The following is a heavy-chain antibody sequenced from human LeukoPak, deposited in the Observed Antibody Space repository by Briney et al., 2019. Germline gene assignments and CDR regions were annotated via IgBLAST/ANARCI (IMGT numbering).Heavy chain of an antibody. Sequence: SETLSLTCAVSGGSISSSLYYWAWIRQPPGQGLEWIGSIYYRGDTYYNPSFAVRVTISVDTSTNQFSLKLRSVTAADTAVYYCARGYCSGGSCYLYNWFDPWGQGTLVTVSS. D-gene: IGHD2-15*01. CDR3: ARGYCSGGSCYLYNWFDP. CDR2: IYYRGDT. CDR1: GGSISSSLYY. V-gene: IGHV4-39*01. J-gene: IGHJ5*02.